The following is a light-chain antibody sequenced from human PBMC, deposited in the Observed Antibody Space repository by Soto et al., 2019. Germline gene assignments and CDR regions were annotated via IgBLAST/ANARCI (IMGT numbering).Light chain of an antibody. CDR3: SSYTSSSTLYV. J-gene: IGLJ1*01. V-gene: IGLV2-14*01. Sequence: QSVRTQPASVSVSPGQSITISFTVTISDVGGYNYVSWYQQHPGKAPKLMIYEVSNRPSGVSNRFSGSKSGNTASLTISGLQAEDEADYYCSSYTSSSTLYVFGTGTKVTVL. CDR2: EVS. CDR1: ISDVGGYNY.